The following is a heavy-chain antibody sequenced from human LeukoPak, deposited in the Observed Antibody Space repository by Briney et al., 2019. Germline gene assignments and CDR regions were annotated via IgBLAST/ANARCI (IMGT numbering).Heavy chain of an antibody. J-gene: IGHJ4*02. CDR1: GGSISSGDYY. CDR2: IYYSGST. CDR3: ARGWTMVRGVPSLDY. V-gene: IGHV4-30-4*08. Sequence: PSETLSLTCTVSGGSISSGDYYWSWIRQPPGKGLEWIGYIYYSGSTYYNPSLKSRVTISVDTSKNQFSLKLSSVTAADTAVYYRARGWTMVRGVPSLDYWGQGTLVTVSS. D-gene: IGHD3-10*01.